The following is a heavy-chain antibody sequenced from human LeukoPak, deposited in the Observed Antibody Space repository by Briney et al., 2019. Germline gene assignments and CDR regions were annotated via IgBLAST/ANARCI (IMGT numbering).Heavy chain of an antibody. Sequence: GGSLRLSCAASGFTFSSYEMNWVRQAPGKGLEWVSYISSSGSTIYYADSVKGRFTISRDNAKNSLYLQMNSLRAEDAAVYYCARGLRIAVADNIYCWGQVTLVTVS. CDR3: ARGLRIAVADNIYC. D-gene: IGHD6-19*01. CDR2: ISSSGSTI. J-gene: IGHJ4*02. V-gene: IGHV3-48*03. CDR1: GFTFSSYE.